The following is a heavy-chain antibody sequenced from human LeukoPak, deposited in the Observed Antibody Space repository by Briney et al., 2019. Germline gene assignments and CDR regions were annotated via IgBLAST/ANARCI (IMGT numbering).Heavy chain of an antibody. CDR2: IYTSGST. J-gene: IGHJ3*02. D-gene: IGHD4-17*01. V-gene: IGHV4-61*02. CDR1: GGSISSGSYY. CDR3: ARETTVNVPDAFDI. Sequence: PSETLSLTCTVSGGSISSGSYYWSWIRQPAGKGLEWIGRIYTSGSTNYNPSLKSRVTISVDTSKNQFSLKLSSVTAADTAVYYCARETTVNVPDAFDIWGQGIMVTVSS.